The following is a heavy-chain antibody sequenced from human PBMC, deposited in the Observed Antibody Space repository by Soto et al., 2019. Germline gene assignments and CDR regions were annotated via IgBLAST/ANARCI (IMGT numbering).Heavy chain of an antibody. D-gene: IGHD3-22*01. J-gene: IGHJ4*02. Sequence: EVQLVESGGGLIQPGRSLRLSCAASGLTVSSNYMSWVRQAPGKGLEWVSVIYSGGSTYYADSVKGRFTISRDNSKNTLYLQMNSLRAEDTAVYYCARNYYDSSGGFDYWGQGTLVTVSS. V-gene: IGHV3-53*01. CDR3: ARNYYDSSGGFDY. CDR2: IYSGGST. CDR1: GLTVSSNY.